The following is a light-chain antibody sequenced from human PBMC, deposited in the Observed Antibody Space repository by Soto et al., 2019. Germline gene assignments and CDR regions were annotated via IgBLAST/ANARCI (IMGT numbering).Light chain of an antibody. Sequence: QSVLTQPPSVSGAPGQRVTISCTGSSSNIGAGFDVHWYQQLPGTAPKLLISMNDQRPSGVPDRFSGSKSGTSASLAISGLRSEDEADYYCASWDDSLSGYVFGTGTKLTVL. V-gene: IGLV1-40*01. CDR2: MND. CDR3: ASWDDSLSGYV. J-gene: IGLJ1*01. CDR1: SSNIGAGFD.